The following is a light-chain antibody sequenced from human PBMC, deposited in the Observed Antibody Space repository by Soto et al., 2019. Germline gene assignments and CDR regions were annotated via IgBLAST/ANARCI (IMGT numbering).Light chain of an antibody. V-gene: IGLV2-8*01. CDR3: GSYAGTYYF. Sequence: QSALSQPPSAAGAPGQSVTISCTGTSSDVGGYKYVSWYQQHPGKAPKIIIYEINIRSSGVPDRFWGSKSGNTASLTISGLQEEDESEYYSGSYAGTYYFFGTGTKLTL. CDR2: EIN. J-gene: IGLJ1*01. CDR1: SSDVGGYKY.